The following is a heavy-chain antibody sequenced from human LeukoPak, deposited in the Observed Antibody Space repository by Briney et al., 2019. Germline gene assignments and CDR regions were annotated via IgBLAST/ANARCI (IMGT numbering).Heavy chain of an antibody. D-gene: IGHD2-21*02. J-gene: IGHJ4*02. CDR1: GFTLNTNY. Sequence: GGSLRLSCAASGFTLNTNYMNWVRQVPGKGLEWVSVIYAGGNTYYADSVKGRFTIPRDNSKNTLYLQMNSLRAEDTAVYYCAKGGDCFDYWGQGTLVTVSS. CDR2: IYAGGNT. V-gene: IGHV3-53*01. CDR3: AKGGDCFDY.